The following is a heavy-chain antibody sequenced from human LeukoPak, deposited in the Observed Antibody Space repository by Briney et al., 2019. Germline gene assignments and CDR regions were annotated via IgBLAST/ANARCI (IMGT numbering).Heavy chain of an antibody. CDR2: ISSSSSYI. CDR3: ARDRNWNFDY. D-gene: IGHD1-1*01. V-gene: IGHV3-21*03. CDR1: GFTFSSYS. Sequence: GGSLRLSCAASGFTFSSYSMNWVRQAPGKGLEWVSSISSSSSYIYYADSVMGRFTISRDNAKNSLYLQMNSLRAEDTAVYYCARDRNWNFDYWGQGTLVTVSS. J-gene: IGHJ4*02.